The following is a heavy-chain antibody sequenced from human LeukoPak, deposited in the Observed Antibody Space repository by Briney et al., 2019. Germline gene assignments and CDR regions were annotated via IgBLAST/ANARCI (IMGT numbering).Heavy chain of an antibody. V-gene: IGHV1-2*06. Sequence: ASVKVSCTASGYTFTGYYMHWVRQAPGQGLEWMGRINPNNGATNYAQKLQGRVTITGDTSISTAYMELSSLRSDDTAVYYCTRESGSYHGNDYWGQGTLVTVSS. CDR1: GYTFTGYY. D-gene: IGHD1-26*01. J-gene: IGHJ4*02. CDR2: INPNNGAT. CDR3: TRESGSYHGNDY.